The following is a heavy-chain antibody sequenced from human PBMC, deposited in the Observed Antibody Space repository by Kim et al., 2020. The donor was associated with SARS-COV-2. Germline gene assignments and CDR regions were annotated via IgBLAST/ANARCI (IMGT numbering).Heavy chain of an antibody. D-gene: IGHD3-16*01. CDR2: SDSGSTI. Sequence: SDSGSTIYYADSVKGRFTVSRDNAKNSLYLQMNSLRAEDTAVYFCASGGDWGQGTLVTVSS. V-gene: IGHV3-11*01. CDR3: ASGGD. J-gene: IGHJ4*02.